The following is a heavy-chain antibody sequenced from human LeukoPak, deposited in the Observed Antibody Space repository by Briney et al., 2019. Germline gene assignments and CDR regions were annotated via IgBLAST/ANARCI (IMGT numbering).Heavy chain of an antibody. D-gene: IGHD3-10*01. Sequence: PSETLSLTCSVSGDSIRSSYWSWIRQPPGKGLEWIGFIYYSGSANYSPSLKSRVTISLDTSQNQISLNLTSATAADTAVYYCARSSGSGSRNYYYYPLDVWGQGTTVSVSS. V-gene: IGHV4-59*01. CDR2: IYYSGSA. CDR1: GDSIRSSY. J-gene: IGHJ6*02. CDR3: ARSSGSGSRNYYYYPLDV.